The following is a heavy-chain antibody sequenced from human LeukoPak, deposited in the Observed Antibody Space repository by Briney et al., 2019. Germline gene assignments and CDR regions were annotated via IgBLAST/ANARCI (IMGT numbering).Heavy chain of an antibody. J-gene: IGHJ4*02. V-gene: IGHV3-53*01. CDR3: AKELGSSHFDF. CDR2: IYSGGST. Sequence: GGSLRLSCAASGLTVRSTYMSWVRQAPGKGLEWVSIIYSGGSTYYADSVKGRFTISRDNSRNTLYLQMNSLRDEDTAVYYCAKELGSSHFDFWGQGTLVTVSS. D-gene: IGHD6-6*01. CDR1: GLTVRSTY.